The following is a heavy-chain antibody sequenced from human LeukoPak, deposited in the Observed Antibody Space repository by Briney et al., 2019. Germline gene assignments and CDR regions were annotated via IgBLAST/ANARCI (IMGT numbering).Heavy chain of an antibody. D-gene: IGHD2-8*01. CDR2: ISGSCGST. V-gene: IGHV3-23*01. J-gene: IGHJ4*02. CDR3: AKLLACCTHGVCHAGGYYFGY. CDR1: GFTFISYA. Sequence: GGSLRLSCAASGFTFISYAMSWVRQAPGKGLEWVSAISGSCGSTYYADSVKGRFTISRDNSKNTLVLQMNILRADHTAVYYCAKLLACCTHGVCHAGGYYFGYWGQGTLVPVSS.